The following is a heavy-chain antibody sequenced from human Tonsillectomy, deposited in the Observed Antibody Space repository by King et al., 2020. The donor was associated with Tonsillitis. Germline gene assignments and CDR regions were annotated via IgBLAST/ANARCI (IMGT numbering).Heavy chain of an antibody. CDR1: GGSISSGGYY. V-gene: IGHV4-31*03. CDR2: IYYSGST. D-gene: IGHD4-23*01. CDR3: ARVNYGGNSWVGYYFDH. Sequence: QLQESGPGLVKPSQTLSLTCTVSGGSISSGGYYWSWIRQHPGKGLEWIGYIYYSGSTYYNPSLKSRVTISVDTSKNQFSLKLSSVTAADTAVDYCARVNYGGNSWVGYYFDHWGQGTLVTVSS. J-gene: IGHJ4*02.